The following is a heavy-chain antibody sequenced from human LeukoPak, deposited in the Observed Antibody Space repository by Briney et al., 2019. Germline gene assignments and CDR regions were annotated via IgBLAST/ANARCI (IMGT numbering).Heavy chain of an antibody. CDR2: INHSGST. CDR3: ARGLWLSLGAFDV. J-gene: IGHJ3*01. CDR1: GWSFSGYY. D-gene: IGHD5-12*01. Sequence: SETLSLTCAVSGWSFSGYYLSWIRQPPGKGLERIGEINHSGSTNYNPSLKSQVTISVDTSKNQSSLTLSSVTATDTAVYYCARGLWLSLGAFDVWGQGTMVTVSS. V-gene: IGHV4-34*01.